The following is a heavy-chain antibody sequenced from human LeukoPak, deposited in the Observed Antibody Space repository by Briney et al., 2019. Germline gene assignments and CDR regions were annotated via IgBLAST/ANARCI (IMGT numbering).Heavy chain of an antibody. CDR3: AAGRPYSLLDY. CDR2: FDVIDSET. D-gene: IGHD5-18*01. V-gene: IGHV1-24*01. J-gene: IGHJ4*02. CDR1: GSSLSELS. Sequence: ASVKVSCTVSGSSLSELSLFWVRQAPGKGLEWMGGFDVIDSETFYAQKFQGRVTMTEDSSTDTAYMELRSLTSDDTALYYCAAGRPYSLLDYWGQGTLVTVSS.